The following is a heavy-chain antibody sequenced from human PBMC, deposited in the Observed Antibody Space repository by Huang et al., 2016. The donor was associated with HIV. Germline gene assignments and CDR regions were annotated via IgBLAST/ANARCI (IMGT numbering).Heavy chain of an antibody. CDR3: ATGFDVFFDF. D-gene: IGHD3-9*01. CDR2: FDRESGET. J-gene: IGHJ4*02. Sequence: QVQLVQSRAEVKKPGASVKVSCKVSEYTLTELSIPWVRQPPGKGREWMGGFDRESGETIYAQKFQGRVTMTEDTSTETAFMELSGLRPEDTAVYYCATGFDVFFDFWGQGTLVTVSS. V-gene: IGHV1-24*01. CDR1: EYTLTELS.